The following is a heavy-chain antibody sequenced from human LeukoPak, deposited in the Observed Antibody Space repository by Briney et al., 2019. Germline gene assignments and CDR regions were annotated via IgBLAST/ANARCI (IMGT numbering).Heavy chain of an antibody. J-gene: IGHJ4*02. CDR2: IKQDGSET. CDR1: GFIFTSYW. CDR3: ARARAPFSSSAWYYFDY. Sequence: GGSLRLSCATSGFIFTSYWMNWVRQAPGKGLQWVANIKQDGSETYYMDPVKGRFTISRDNTKSLLYLQMKSLRADDTAIYYCARARAPFSSSAWYYFDYWGQGTLATVSS. V-gene: IGHV3-7*03. D-gene: IGHD6-19*01.